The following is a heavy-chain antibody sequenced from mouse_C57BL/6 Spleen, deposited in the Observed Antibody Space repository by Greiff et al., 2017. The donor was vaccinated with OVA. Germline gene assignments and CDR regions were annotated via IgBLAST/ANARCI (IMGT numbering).Heavy chain of an antibody. D-gene: IGHD1-1*01. Sequence: QVQLQQPGAELVMPGASVKLSCKASGYTFTSYWMHWVKQRPGQGLEWIGEIDPSDSYTNYNQKFKGKSTLTVDKSSSTAYMQLSSLTSEDSAVYYCARSSNGSSLYFDYWGQGTTLTVSS. CDR3: ARSSNGSSLYFDY. CDR2: IDPSDSYT. CDR1: GYTFTSYW. V-gene: IGHV1-69*01. J-gene: IGHJ2*01.